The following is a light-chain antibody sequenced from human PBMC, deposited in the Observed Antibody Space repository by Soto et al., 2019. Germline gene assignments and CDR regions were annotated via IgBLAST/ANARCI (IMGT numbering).Light chain of an antibody. Sequence: QSALTQPASVSGSPGQSITISCTRTSSDVGSYNFVSWYQQHPGKVPKVMIYEVSKRPSGVSDRFSGSKSGNMASLTISGLQAEDEADYYCCADAGRSTYVFGTGTQLTVL. J-gene: IGLJ1*01. CDR2: EVS. CDR1: SSDVGSYNF. CDR3: CADAGRSTYV. V-gene: IGLV2-23*02.